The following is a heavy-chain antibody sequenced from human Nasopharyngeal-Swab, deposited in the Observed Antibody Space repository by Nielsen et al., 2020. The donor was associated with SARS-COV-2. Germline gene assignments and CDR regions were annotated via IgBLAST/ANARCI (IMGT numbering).Heavy chain of an antibody. CDR3: ARVGAAAGTPFDY. Sequence: GESLKISCAASGFTFSSYWMHWVRQAPGKGLVWVSRINSDGSSTNYADSVKGRFTSSRDNAKNTLYLQMNSLRAEDTAVYYCARVGAAAGTPFDYWGQGTLVTVSS. CDR2: INSDGSST. V-gene: IGHV3-74*01. CDR1: GFTFSSYW. D-gene: IGHD6-13*01. J-gene: IGHJ4*02.